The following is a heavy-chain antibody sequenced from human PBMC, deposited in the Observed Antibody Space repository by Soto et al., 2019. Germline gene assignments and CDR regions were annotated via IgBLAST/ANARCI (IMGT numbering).Heavy chain of an antibody. CDR2: IIPIFGTA. CDR1: GGTFSSYA. CDR3: ARANLSHRSGWFDP. J-gene: IGHJ5*02. V-gene: IGHV1-69*12. D-gene: IGHD2-15*01. Sequence: QVQLVQSGAEVKKPGSSVKVSCKASGGTFSSYAISWVRQAPGQGLEWMGGIIPIFGTANYAQKFQGRVTXXAXEXXSTAYMELSRLRSEDTAVYYCARANLSHRSGWFDPWGQGTLVTVSS.